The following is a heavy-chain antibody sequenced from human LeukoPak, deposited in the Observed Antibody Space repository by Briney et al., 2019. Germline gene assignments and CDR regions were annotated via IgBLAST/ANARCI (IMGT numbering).Heavy chain of an antibody. J-gene: IGHJ4*02. D-gene: IGHD6-19*01. CDR3: ARAYSSGWYFDY. CDR2: INPSGGST. V-gene: IGHV1-46*01. Sequence: ASVKVSCKVSGYTFTSYYMHWVRPAPGQGLERMGIINPSGGSTSYAQKFQGRVTMTRDTSTSTVYMELSSLRSEDTAVYYCARAYSSGWYFDYWGQGTLVTVSS. CDR1: GYTFTSYY.